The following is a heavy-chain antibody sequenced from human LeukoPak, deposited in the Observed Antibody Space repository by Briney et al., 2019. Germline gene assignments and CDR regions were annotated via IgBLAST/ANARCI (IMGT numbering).Heavy chain of an antibody. CDR3: ARRGKAIFDY. Sequence: SETLSLTCTVSGGSISSYYWSWIRQPPGKGLEWIGYIYTSGSTNYNPSLKSRVTISVDTSKNQFSLKPSSVTAADTAVYYCARRGKAIFDYWGQGTLVTVSS. D-gene: IGHD2-2*01. CDR2: IYTSGST. V-gene: IGHV4-4*09. CDR1: GGSISSYY. J-gene: IGHJ4*02.